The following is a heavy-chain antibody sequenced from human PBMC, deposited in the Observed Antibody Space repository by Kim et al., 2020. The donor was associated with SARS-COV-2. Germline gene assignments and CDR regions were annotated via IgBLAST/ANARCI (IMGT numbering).Heavy chain of an antibody. CDR3: ARETMYSSSWPAHNWFDP. V-gene: IGHV4-59*01. J-gene: IGHJ5*02. Sequence: KSRVTISIDTSKNQFSLKLSSVTAADTAVYYCARETMYSSSWPAHNWFDPWGQGTLVTVSS. D-gene: IGHD6-13*01.